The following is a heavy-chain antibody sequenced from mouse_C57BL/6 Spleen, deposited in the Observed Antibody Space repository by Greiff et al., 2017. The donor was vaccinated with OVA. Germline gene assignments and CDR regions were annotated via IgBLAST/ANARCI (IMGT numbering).Heavy chain of an antibody. CDR1: GFTFSDYG. J-gene: IGHJ3*01. CDR2: ISSGSSTI. D-gene: IGHD1-1*01. CDR3: ASDYYGSGFAY. Sequence: EVKLVESGGGLVKPGGSLKLSCAASGFTFSDYGMHWVRQAPGQGLEWVGYISSGSSTIYYADKVKGRFTMSRDNAKNTLFLQMSILRSEDTAMYYCASDYYGSGFAYWGQGTLVTVSA. V-gene: IGHV5-17*01.